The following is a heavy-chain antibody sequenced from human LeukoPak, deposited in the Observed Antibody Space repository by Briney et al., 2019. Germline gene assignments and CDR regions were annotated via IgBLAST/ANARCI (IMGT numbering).Heavy chain of an antibody. V-gene: IGHV4-59*08. CDR1: GASTSSRY. J-gene: IGHJ4*02. D-gene: IGHD6-19*01. Sequence: SETLSLTCSASGASTSSRYWSWIRQSPGRTLKWIGHIYDGRDTKYNPSLTSRVTISVDTSRNQFSLSLTSVTAADTAIYYCAQTTGWPGFDFWGPGALVTVSS. CDR2: IYDGRDT. CDR3: AQTTGWPGFDF.